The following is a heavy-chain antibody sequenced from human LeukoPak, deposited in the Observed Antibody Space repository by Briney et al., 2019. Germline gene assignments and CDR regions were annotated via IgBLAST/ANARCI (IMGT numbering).Heavy chain of an antibody. CDR3: ARVYGYYDSSGPPSYYYYMDV. Sequence: GGSLRLSCAASGFTFSSYSMNWVRQAPGKGLEWVSSISSSSSYMYYADSVKGRFTISRDNAKNSLYLQMNSLRAEDAAVYYCARVYGYYDSSGPPSYYYYMDVWGKGTTVTVSS. CDR2: ISSSSSYM. D-gene: IGHD3-22*01. CDR1: GFTFSSYS. V-gene: IGHV3-21*01. J-gene: IGHJ6*03.